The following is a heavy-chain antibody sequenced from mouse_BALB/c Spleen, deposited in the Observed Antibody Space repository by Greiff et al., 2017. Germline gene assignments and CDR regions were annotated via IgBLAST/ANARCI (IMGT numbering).Heavy chain of an antibody. D-gene: IGHD1-1*01. CDR1: GYTFTDYA. CDR3: ARNYGSSYEGYWYFDV. CDR2: ISIYYDNT. Sequence: QVQLQQSGPELVRPGESVKISCKGSGYTFTDYAMHWVKQSHAKSLEWIGVISIYYDNTNYNQKFKGKATMTVDKSSSTAYMELARLTSEDSAIYYCARNYGSSYEGYWYFDVWGAGTTVTVSS. J-gene: IGHJ1*01. V-gene: IGHV1-67*01.